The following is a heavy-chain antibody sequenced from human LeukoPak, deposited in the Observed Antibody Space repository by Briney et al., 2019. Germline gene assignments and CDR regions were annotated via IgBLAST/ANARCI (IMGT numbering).Heavy chain of an antibody. CDR1: GYTFTGYY. V-gene: IGHV1-2*02. Sequence: ASVKVSCKASGYTFTGYYMHWVRQAPGQGLEWMGWINPNSGGTNYAQKFQGRVTMTRDTSISTAYMELRRLRSDDTAVYYCARVGEALGDAIDIWGQETMVTVSS. CDR3: ARVGEALGDAIDI. D-gene: IGHD3-16*01. CDR2: INPNSGGT. J-gene: IGHJ3*02.